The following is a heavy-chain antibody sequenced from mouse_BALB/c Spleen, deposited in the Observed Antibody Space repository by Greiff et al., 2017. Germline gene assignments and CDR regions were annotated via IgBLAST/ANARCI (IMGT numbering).Heavy chain of an antibody. D-gene: IGHD2-12*01. J-gene: IGHJ4*01. CDR2: SRNKANDYTT. Sequence: DVMLVESGGGLVQPGGSLRLSCATSGFTFSDFYMEWVRQPPGKRLEWIAASRNKANDYTTEYSASVMGRFIVSRDTSQSILYLQMNALRAEDTAIYYCARDGDDDAMDYWGQGTSVTVSS. CDR1: GFTFSDFY. V-gene: IGHV7-1*02. CDR3: ARDGDDDAMDY.